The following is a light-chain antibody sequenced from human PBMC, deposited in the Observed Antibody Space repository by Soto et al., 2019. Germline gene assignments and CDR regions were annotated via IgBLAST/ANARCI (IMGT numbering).Light chain of an antibody. CDR2: EDN. J-gene: IGLJ2*01. Sequence: FMLTQPHSVSESPGKTVTISCTGSSGSIASNYVQWYQQRPGSAPTTVIYEDNKRPSGVPDRFSGSIDRSSNSASLIISGLKTEDEADYYCQSHDSSNVVFGGGTKVTVL. CDR3: QSHDSSNVV. CDR1: SGSIASNY. V-gene: IGLV6-57*02.